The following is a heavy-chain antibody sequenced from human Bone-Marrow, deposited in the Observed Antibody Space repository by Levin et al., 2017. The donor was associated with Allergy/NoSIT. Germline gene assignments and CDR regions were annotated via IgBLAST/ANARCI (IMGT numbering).Heavy chain of an antibody. V-gene: IGHV4-34*01. Sequence: PSETLSLTCAVYGGSFSGYYWSWIRQPPGKGLEWIGEINHSGSTNYNPSLKSRVTISVDTSKNQFSLKLSSVTAADTAVYYCARGRASSMWLRFRNYYYYYGMDVWGQGTTVTVSS. CDR2: INHSGST. D-gene: IGHD5-12*01. CDR1: GGSFSGYY. CDR3: ARGRASSMWLRFRNYYYYYGMDV. J-gene: IGHJ6*02.